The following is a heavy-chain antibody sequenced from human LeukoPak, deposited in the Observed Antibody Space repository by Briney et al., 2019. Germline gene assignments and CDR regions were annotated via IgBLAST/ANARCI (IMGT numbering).Heavy chain of an antibody. J-gene: IGHJ6*03. CDR3: ARPAREYVGATPLYYYYYMDV. CDR2: IYHSGST. Sequence: PSETLSLTCAVSGYSISSGYYWGWIRQPPGKGLEWIGSIYHSGSTYYNPSLKSRVTISVDTSKNQFSLKLNSVTAADAAVYYCARPAREYVGATPLYYYYYMDVWGKGTTVTVSS. CDR1: GYSISSGYY. V-gene: IGHV4-38-2*01. D-gene: IGHD1-26*01.